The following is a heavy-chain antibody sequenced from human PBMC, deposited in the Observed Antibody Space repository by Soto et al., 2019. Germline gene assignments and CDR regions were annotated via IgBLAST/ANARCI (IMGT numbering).Heavy chain of an antibody. CDR1: GGSISTYY. Sequence: QVQLQESGPGLVKPSETLSLTCTVSGGSISTYYWNWIRQPPGKGLEWIGYVYYSGSTNYNPSLKSRVTISVDTSKNQFSLKLSSVTAADTAVYYCASSVGSSSWYGNWFDPWGQGTLVTVSS. V-gene: IGHV4-59*01. J-gene: IGHJ5*02. CDR3: ASSVGSSSWYGNWFDP. CDR2: VYYSGST. D-gene: IGHD6-13*01.